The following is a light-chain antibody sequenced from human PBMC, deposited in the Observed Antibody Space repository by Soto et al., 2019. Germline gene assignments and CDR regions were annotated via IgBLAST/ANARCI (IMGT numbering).Light chain of an antibody. CDR3: QQSYSTRVT. CDR2: DAS. CDR1: QSINRW. J-gene: IGKJ5*01. Sequence: DIQMSQSPSSLSASIGDSVTITCRASQSINRWLAWYQQKPGRAPKLLIYDASSLQSGVPSRFSGSGSGTDFTLTISSLQPEDFATYYCQQSYSTRVTFGQGTRLEI. V-gene: IGKV1-39*01.